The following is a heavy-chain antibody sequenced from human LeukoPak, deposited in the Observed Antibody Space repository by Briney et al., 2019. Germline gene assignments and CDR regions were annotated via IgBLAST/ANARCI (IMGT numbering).Heavy chain of an antibody. V-gene: IGHV3-23*01. Sequence: GSLRLSCTASGFTFSSYTMSWVRQAPGKGLKWVSTITTGGPNTYYADSVKGRFTISRDNSKNTLYLQMNSLRVEDTAVYYCAKYAPPTTVVTRFFDYWGQGTLVTVSS. D-gene: IGHD4-23*01. J-gene: IGHJ4*02. CDR1: GFTFSSYT. CDR3: AKYAPPTTVVTRFFDY. CDR2: ITTGGPNT.